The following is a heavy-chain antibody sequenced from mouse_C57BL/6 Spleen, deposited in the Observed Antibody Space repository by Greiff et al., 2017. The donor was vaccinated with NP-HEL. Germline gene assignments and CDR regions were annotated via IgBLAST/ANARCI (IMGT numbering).Heavy chain of an antibody. CDR3: ARNWDDYYWYFDV. D-gene: IGHD4-1*01. CDR1: GFTFSSYA. V-gene: IGHV5-4*03. J-gene: IGHJ1*03. CDR2: ISDGGSYT. Sequence: EVKLMESGGGLVKPGGSLKLSCAASGFTFSSYAMSWVRQTPEKRLEWVATISDGGSYTYYPDNVKGRFTISRDNAKNNLYLQMSHLKSEDTAMYYCARNWDDYYWYFDVWGTGTTVTVSS.